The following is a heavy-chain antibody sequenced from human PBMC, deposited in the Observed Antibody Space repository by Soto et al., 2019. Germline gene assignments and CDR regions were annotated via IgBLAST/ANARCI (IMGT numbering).Heavy chain of an antibody. CDR2: IIPIFGST. Sequence: SVKVSCKASGGTFSSYAISWVRQAPGQGLEWMGGIIPIFGSTSYAQKFQGRVTMTRDTSTSTVYMELSSLRSEDTAVYYCARGTAMVHGMDVWGQGTTVTVSS. V-gene: IGHV1-69*05. CDR3: ARGTAMVHGMDV. D-gene: IGHD5-18*01. J-gene: IGHJ6*02. CDR1: GGTFSSYA.